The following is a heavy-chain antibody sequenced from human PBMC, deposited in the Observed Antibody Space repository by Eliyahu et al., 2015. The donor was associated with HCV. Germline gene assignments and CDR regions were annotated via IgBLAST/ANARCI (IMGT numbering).Heavy chain of an antibody. D-gene: IGHD2-21*02. CDR3: AREGDNRSVFFDL. V-gene: IGHV3-33*01. CDR2: IGYDGGQT. CDR1: GFSFSSYA. Sequence: QVHLEESGGGVVQPGXSLSLSCAASGFSFSSYAMHWVRQAPGKGLEWVSVIGYDGGQTFYADSVKGRFTISRDNSKNTLYLQMNILRPEDTALYYCAREGDNRSVFFDLWGQGTLVTVSS. J-gene: IGHJ4*02.